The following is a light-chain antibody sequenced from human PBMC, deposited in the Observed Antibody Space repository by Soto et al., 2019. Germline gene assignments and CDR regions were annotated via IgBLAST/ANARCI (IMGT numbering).Light chain of an antibody. CDR2: GAS. J-gene: IGKJ4*01. V-gene: IGKV3-15*01. CDR3: QQYNNWPPLT. CDR1: QSVSSN. Sequence: EIVMTQSPATLSVSPGERATLSCRASQSVSSNLAWYQQKPGQAPRLLIYGASTRATGIPARFSGSVSGTEFTLTISSLQSEDFAVYYGQQYNNWPPLTFGGGTKVEIK.